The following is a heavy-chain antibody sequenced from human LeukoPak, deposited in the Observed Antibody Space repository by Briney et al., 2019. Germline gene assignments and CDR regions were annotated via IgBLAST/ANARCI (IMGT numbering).Heavy chain of an antibody. Sequence: GGSLRLSCAASGFTFSSSAMSWVRQAPGKGLEWVSAISGSSGSTYYADSVKGRFTISRDNSKNTLYLQMNSLTVEDTAVYYCAKGSGWDNFDYWGQGTLVTVSS. J-gene: IGHJ4*02. V-gene: IGHV3-23*01. D-gene: IGHD6-19*01. CDR3: AKGSGWDNFDY. CDR2: ISGSSGST. CDR1: GFTFSSSA.